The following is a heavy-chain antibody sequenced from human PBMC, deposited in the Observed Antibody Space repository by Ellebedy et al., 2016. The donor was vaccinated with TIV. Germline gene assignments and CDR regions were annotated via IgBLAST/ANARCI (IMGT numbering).Heavy chain of an antibody. Sequence: PGGSLRLSCAASGFTFSSYDMHWVRQATGEGMEWISSIHAAVDPHYAGSVKGRFTISRENARNSLYLHMSSLRAGDTAVYYCARVWRDSNGWYHFDYWGQGTLVTVSS. V-gene: IGHV3-13*05. CDR1: GFTFSSYD. CDR3: ARVWRDSNGWYHFDY. CDR2: IHAAVDP. J-gene: IGHJ4*02. D-gene: IGHD6-19*01.